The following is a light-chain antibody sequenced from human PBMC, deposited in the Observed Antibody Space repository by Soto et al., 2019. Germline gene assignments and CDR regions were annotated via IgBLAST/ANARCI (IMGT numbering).Light chain of an antibody. CDR1: QSVSSY. V-gene: IGKV3-15*01. CDR3: QQYANSPPWT. J-gene: IGKJ1*01. Sequence: EIVMTQSPATLSVSPWERATLSCRASQSVSSYLAWYQQKPGQAPRVLIYGASTRATGIPARFSGSVSGTEFPLTISSLRSEDLAVYYCQQYANSPPWTCGQGAKVEI. CDR2: GAS.